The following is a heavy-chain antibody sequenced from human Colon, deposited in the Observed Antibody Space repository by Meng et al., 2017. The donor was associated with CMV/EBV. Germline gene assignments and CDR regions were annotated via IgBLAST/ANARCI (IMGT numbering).Heavy chain of an antibody. CDR1: GLTFRTYE. CDR3: ARRGRFYYYGVDV. Sequence: GGSLRLSCEASGLTFRTYEMNWVRQATGKGLEWLAYITGSGSIIYYADSVKGRFTISRDNAKNSLYLEMDSLRVDDTAVYYCARRGRFYYYGVDVWGHGTTVTVSS. CDR2: ITGSGSII. J-gene: IGHJ6*02. V-gene: IGHV3-48*03. D-gene: IGHD3-16*01.